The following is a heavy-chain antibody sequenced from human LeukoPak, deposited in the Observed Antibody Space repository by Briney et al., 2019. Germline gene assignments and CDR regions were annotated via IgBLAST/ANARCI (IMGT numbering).Heavy chain of an antibody. D-gene: IGHD5-12*01. V-gene: IGHV4-61*01. Sequence: SETLSLTCTVSGDSVSSGNYYWSWIRQSPGEGLEWIGYIYHSGSTIYNPSLKSRVTMSVDTSENQFSLKVFSVTAADTAVYFCARTVATSYHFDHWGQGTLVTVSS. CDR2: IYHSGST. CDR3: ARTVATSYHFDH. CDR1: GDSVSSGNYY. J-gene: IGHJ4*02.